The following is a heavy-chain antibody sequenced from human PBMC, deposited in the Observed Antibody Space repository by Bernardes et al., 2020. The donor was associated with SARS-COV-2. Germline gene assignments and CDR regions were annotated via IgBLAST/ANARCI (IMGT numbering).Heavy chain of an antibody. CDR1: GFTFSSYW. CDR3: ARSAFISGQNYFFDY. J-gene: IGHJ4*02. D-gene: IGHD3-3*02. CDR2: INTDGSSS. V-gene: IGHV3-74*01. Sequence: GGSLRLSCEASGFTFSSYWMHWVRQAPGKGLVWVARINTDGSSSNYADFVEGRFTISRDKAKNTLYLQMNSLRAEDTAVYYCARSAFISGQNYFFDYWDQGSLVTVSS.